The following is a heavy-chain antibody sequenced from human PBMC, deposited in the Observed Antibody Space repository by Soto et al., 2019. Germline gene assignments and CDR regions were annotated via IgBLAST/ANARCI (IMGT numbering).Heavy chain of an antibody. Sequence: QRLSCVASGITFSNHWLSWVRQAPGKGLEWVANIKQSGSERYYVDSVKGRFTISRDNAKNSLFLQMNSLRADDTAVYYCATLSSTWPTGGDYWGQGTLVTVSS. CDR3: ATLSSTWPTGGDY. J-gene: IGHJ4*02. D-gene: IGHD6-13*01. CDR1: GITFSNHW. V-gene: IGHV3-7*03. CDR2: IKQSGSER.